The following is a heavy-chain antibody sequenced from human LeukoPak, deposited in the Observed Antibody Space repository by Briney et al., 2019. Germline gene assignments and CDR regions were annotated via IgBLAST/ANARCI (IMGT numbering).Heavy chain of an antibody. CDR1: GFTFSDSG. Sequence: GGSLRLSCVATGFTFSDSGMSWVRQAPGKGLEWVAFIRYDGTKDYYADSVKGRFTISRDNSENTLNLQMNSLRPEDTAVYYCAKIEYSSLEVWGKGTTVAVSS. J-gene: IGHJ6*04. CDR3: AKIEYSSLEV. D-gene: IGHD6-13*01. V-gene: IGHV3-30*02. CDR2: IRYDGTKD.